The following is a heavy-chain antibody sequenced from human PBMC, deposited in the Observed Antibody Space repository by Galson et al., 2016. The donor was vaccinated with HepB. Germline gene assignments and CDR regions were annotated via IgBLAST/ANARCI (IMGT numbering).Heavy chain of an antibody. CDR1: GFAFNNYA. Sequence: SLRLSCAASGFAFNNYAMSWVRQAPGKGLEWVSSISGSGGTTYYADSVKGRFTISRDNSKNTLYLQMSSLGAEDTAVYYCAKATFQTYSSSLQYWGQGTLVSVSS. V-gene: IGHV3-23*01. CDR3: AKATFQTYSSSLQY. CDR2: ISGSGGTT. J-gene: IGHJ4*02. D-gene: IGHD6-13*01.